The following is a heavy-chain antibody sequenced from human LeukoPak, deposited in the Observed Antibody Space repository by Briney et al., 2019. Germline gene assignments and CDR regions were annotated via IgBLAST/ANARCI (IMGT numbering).Heavy chain of an antibody. CDR2: IKQDGSEK. J-gene: IGHJ4*02. D-gene: IGHD3-16*01. CDR3: ARDGFGTGSN. V-gene: IGHV3-7*03. CDR1: GLTFSNYW. Sequence: GGSLSLSCAASGLTFSNYWMDWVRQAPGKGLEWVANIKQDGSEKNYVDSVKGRFIISRDNAKNSLYLQMNTLRADDTAVYYCARDGFGTGSNWGQGTLVTVSS.